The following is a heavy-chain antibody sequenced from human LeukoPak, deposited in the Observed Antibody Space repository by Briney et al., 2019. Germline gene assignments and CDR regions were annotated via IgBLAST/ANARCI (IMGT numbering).Heavy chain of an antibody. CDR3: AKDRRARIAAEGIFDY. CDR2: ISGSGGST. CDR1: GFTFSNYA. V-gene: IGHV3-23*01. J-gene: IGHJ4*02. Sequence: GGSLRLSCAASGFTFSNYAMNWVRQAPGKGLEWVSAISGSGGSTYYADSVKGRFTISRDNSKNTLYLQMNSLRAEDTAVYYCAKDRRARIAAEGIFDYWGQGTLVTVSS. D-gene: IGHD6-25*01.